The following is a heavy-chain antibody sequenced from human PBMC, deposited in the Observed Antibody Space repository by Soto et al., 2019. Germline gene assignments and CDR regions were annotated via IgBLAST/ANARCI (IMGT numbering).Heavy chain of an antibody. CDR2: ISSTSTFM. Sequence: QLVESGGGLVKPGGSLRLSCAACGFIFSSNTMNWVRQAPGKGLEWVSSISSTSTFMYYADSVKGRFSISRDNAKNTVYLEVNSLTVEDTAVYYCAREHNDLCRGYHEGLGSTGMDVWGQGTTVTVSS. D-gene: IGHD3-3*01. J-gene: IGHJ6*02. V-gene: IGHV3-21*01. CDR1: GFIFSSNT. CDR3: AREHNDLCRGYHEGLGSTGMDV.